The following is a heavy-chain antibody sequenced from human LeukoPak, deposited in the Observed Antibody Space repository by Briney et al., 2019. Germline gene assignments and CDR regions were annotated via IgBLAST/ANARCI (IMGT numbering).Heavy chain of an antibody. D-gene: IGHD2-2*02. Sequence: TSETLSLTCAVYGGSFSGYYWSWIRQPPGKGLEWIGEINHSGSTNYNPSLKSRVTISVDTSKNQFSLKLSSVTAADTAVYYCARGSLGYCSSTSCYRFDYWGQGTLVTVSS. CDR2: INHSGST. CDR1: GGSFSGYY. CDR3: ARGSLGYCSSTSCYRFDY. V-gene: IGHV4-34*01. J-gene: IGHJ4*02.